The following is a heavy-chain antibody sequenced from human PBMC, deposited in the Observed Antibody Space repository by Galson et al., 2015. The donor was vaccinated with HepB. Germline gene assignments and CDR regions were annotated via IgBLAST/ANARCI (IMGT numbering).Heavy chain of an antibody. Sequence: QSGAEVKKPGESLKISCKGSGYSFTSYWIGWVRQMPGKGLEWMGIIYPGDSDTRYSPSFQGQVTISADKSISTAYLQWSSLKASDTAMYYCARQGDSSSWFFDAFDIWGQGTMVTVSS. D-gene: IGHD6-13*01. CDR1: GYSFTSYW. CDR3: ARQGDSSSWFFDAFDI. CDR2: IYPGDSDT. J-gene: IGHJ3*02. V-gene: IGHV5-51*01.